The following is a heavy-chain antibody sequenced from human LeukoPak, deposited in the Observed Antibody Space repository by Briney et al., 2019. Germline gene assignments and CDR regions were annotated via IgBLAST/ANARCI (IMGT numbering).Heavy chain of an antibody. CDR3: ARDFTYGDYLYYYGMDV. J-gene: IGHJ6*02. CDR1: GFTFSSYW. CDR2: INSDGSST. Sequence: GGSLRLSCAASGFTFSSYWMHWVRHAPGKGLVWVSRINSDGSSTSYADSVKGRFTISRDNAKNTLYLQMNSLRAEDTAVCYCARDFTYGDYLYYYGMDVWGQGTTVTVSS. V-gene: IGHV3-74*01. D-gene: IGHD4-17*01.